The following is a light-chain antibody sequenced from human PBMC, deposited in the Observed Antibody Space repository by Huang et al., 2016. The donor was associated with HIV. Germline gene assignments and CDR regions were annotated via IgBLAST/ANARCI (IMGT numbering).Light chain of an antibody. CDR3: QQRSNWPRT. Sequence: EIVLTQSPATLSLSPGERATLSCRASQSVSSYLAWYQQKPGQAPRLLIYDASNRATGIPDRFSGSVSGTDFTLTISSLESEDFAVYYCQQRSNWPRTFGQGTKVEIK. V-gene: IGKV3-11*01. CDR1: QSVSSY. J-gene: IGKJ1*01. CDR2: DAS.